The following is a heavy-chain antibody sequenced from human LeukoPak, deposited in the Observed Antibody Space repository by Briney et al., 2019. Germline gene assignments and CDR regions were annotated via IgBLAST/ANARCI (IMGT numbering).Heavy chain of an antibody. D-gene: IGHD6-19*01. Sequence: SETLSLTCAVYGGSFSGYYWSWIRQPPGKGLEWIGEINHSGSTNYNPSLKSRVTIPVDTSKNQFSLKLSSVTAADTAVYYCARSSAGWPPYYFDYWGQGTLVTVSS. J-gene: IGHJ4*02. CDR2: INHSGST. CDR3: ARSSAGWPPYYFDY. CDR1: GGSFSGYY. V-gene: IGHV4-34*01.